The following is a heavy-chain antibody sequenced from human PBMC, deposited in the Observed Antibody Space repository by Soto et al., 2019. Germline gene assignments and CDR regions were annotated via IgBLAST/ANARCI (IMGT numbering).Heavy chain of an antibody. Sequence: HPGGSLRLSCLASGFTFRSYAMTWVRQGPGRGLEWVSYISSSGSTIYYADSVKGRFTISRDNAKNSLYLQMNSLRAEDTAVYYCARDNTDSQYNWNFRYNNWFDPWGQGTLVTVSS. D-gene: IGHD1-7*01. CDR2: ISSSGSTI. CDR1: GFTFRSYA. V-gene: IGHV3-48*03. J-gene: IGHJ5*02. CDR3: ARDNTDSQYNWNFRYNNWFDP.